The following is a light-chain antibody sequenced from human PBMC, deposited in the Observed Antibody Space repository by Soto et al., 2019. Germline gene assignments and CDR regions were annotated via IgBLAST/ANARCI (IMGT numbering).Light chain of an antibody. J-gene: IGKJ4*01. CDR3: QQYVRSPLT. V-gene: IGKV3-20*01. Sequence: EIVLTQSPGTLSLSPGERVTLSCRASQSVSNSYLAWYQQRPGQAPRLLIYNASSRATGIPDRFSGSGSGTDFTLTISRLEPEDFAVYYCQQYVRSPLTFGGGTKVEIK. CDR1: QSVSNSY. CDR2: NAS.